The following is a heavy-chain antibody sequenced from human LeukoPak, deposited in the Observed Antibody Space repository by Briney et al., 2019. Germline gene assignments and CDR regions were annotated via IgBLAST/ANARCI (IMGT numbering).Heavy chain of an antibody. CDR1: GFTFSNAW. CDR3: LYFWSGSSLVDY. J-gene: IGHJ4*02. V-gene: IGHV3-15*01. CDR2: IKSKTDGGTT. Sequence: PGGSLRLSCAASGFTFSNAWMSWVRQARGKGLEWVGRIKSKTDGGTTDYAAPVKGRFSISRDDSKNTLYLEMYSLKTEDTAMYYCLYFWSGSSLVDYWGQGTLVTVSS. D-gene: IGHD3-3*01.